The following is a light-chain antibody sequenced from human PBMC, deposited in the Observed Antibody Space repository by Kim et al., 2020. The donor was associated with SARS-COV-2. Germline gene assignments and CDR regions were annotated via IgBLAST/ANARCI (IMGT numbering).Light chain of an antibody. CDR3: QQAYTTPLT. J-gene: IGKJ4*01. CDR2: AAS. CDR1: QRISTY. V-gene: IGKV1-39*01. Sequence: DIQMTQSPSSLSASVGDRVTITCRASQRISTYLNWYQQKPGKAPELLIYAASNLQSGVPSRFSGSGSGTDFTLTISSLQPEDFASYYCQQAYTTPLTFGGGTKLEI.